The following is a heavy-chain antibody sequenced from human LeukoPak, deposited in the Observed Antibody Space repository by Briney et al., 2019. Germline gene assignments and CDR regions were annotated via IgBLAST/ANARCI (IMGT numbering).Heavy chain of an antibody. V-gene: IGHV4-34*01. CDR2: INHSGST. D-gene: IGHD3-22*01. CDR3: ARDDSSGYSRYFDL. CDR1: GGSFSGYY. Sequence: SETLSLTCAVYGGSFSGYYWSWIRQPPGKGLEWIGEINHSGSTNYNPSLKSRVIISVDTSKNQFSLKLSSVTAADTAVYYCARDDSSGYSRYFDLWGRGTLVTVSS. J-gene: IGHJ2*01.